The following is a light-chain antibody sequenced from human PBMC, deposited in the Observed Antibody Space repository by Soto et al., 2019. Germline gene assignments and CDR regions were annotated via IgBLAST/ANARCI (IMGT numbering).Light chain of an antibody. Sequence: QSVLTQPPSGSGAPGQRVAISCTGSSSNIGAGYDVHWYQQFPGTAPKLLIYRNNNRPSGVPDRFSGSNSGTSASLVITGLLAEDEADYYCQSYDSSLSGSAVFGGGTKVTVL. CDR3: QSYDSSLSGSAV. J-gene: IGLJ3*02. V-gene: IGLV1-40*01. CDR2: RNN. CDR1: SSNIGAGYD.